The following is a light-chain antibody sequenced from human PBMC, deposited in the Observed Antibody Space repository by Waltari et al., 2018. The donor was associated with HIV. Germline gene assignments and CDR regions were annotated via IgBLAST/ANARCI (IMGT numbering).Light chain of an antibody. CDR2: EVS. CDR3: SSYTRSTTVV. V-gene: IGLV2-14*01. J-gene: IGLJ2*01. CDR1: SSAVVIYKY. Sequence: QSALTQPASVSGSPGQSITISCTGTSSAVVIYKYVSWYQQHPGRAPKLMIYEVSNRPSGVSDRFSGSKSGITASLTISGLQAEDEADYYCSSYTRSTTVVFGGGTKVTVL.